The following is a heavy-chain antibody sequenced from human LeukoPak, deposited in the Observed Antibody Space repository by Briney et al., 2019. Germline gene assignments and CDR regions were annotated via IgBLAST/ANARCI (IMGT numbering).Heavy chain of an antibody. Sequence: GGSLRLSCAASGFPFSSYWMTWVRQAPGKGLEWVANIKQDGSKKSYVDSVKGRFTISRDNAKNSLYLQMNSLRAEDTAIYYCTRVGYIDKGIDYWGQGTLVTVSS. D-gene: IGHD5-24*01. CDR3: TRVGYIDKGIDY. V-gene: IGHV3-7*04. J-gene: IGHJ4*02. CDR2: IKQDGSKK. CDR1: GFPFSSYW.